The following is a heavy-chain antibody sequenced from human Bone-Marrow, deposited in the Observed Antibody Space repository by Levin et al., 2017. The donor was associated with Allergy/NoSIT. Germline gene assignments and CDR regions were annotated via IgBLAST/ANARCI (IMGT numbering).Heavy chain of an antibody. J-gene: IGHJ4*02. D-gene: IGHD6-19*01. V-gene: IGHV3-15*01. CDR3: TTQFQW. Sequence: GGSLRLSCAASGFSLSNSWMNWVRQAPGKGLEWIGRISSKPDGAATDYAAPLKGRFTISRDDSTNTLYLQMNSLKVEDTATYYCTTQFQWWGQGTLVTGAS. CDR2: ISSKPDGAAT. CDR1: GFSLSNSW.